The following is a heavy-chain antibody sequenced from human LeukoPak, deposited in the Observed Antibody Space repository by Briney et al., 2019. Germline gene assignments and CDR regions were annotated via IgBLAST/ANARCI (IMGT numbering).Heavy chain of an antibody. D-gene: IGHD1-14*01. CDR2: IDSDGTTT. CDR1: GFXLGNAW. J-gene: IGHJ5*02. V-gene: IGHV3-74*01. CDR3: ARDRPHNWFDP. Sequence: GGSLRLSCAASGFXLGNAWIHWVRQAPGEGRVWVSRIDSDGTTTIYADSVKGRFTISRDNAKNTVYLQMNSLRVEDTAVYYCARDRPHNWFDPWGQGTLVTVSS.